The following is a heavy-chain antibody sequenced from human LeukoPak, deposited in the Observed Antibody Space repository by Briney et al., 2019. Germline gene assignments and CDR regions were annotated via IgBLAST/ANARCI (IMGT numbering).Heavy chain of an antibody. CDR1: GFTFSDYY. V-gene: IGHV3-11*05. Sequence: GGSLRLSCAASGFTFSDYYISCIRQAPGKGLECISYISSSRSYTNYADSVKGRITMSRDNSKNSLYLQMNSLRVEDTAIYSCARDGSGNNYSFDYWGQGILVTVSS. J-gene: IGHJ4*02. D-gene: IGHD3-10*01. CDR3: ARDGSGNNYSFDY. CDR2: ISSSRSYT.